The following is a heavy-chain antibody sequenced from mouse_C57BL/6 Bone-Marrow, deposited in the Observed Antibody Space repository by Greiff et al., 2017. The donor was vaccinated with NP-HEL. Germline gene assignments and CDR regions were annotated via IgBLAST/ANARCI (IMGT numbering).Heavy chain of an antibody. Sequence: EVKLMESGGGLVQPGGSLSLSCAASGFTFTDYYMSWVRQPPGKALEWLGFIRNKANGYTTEYSASVKGRFTISRDNSQSILYLQMNALRAEDSATYYCARLIYYYGSTYYFDYWGQGTTLTVSS. CDR1: GFTFTDYY. V-gene: IGHV7-3*01. D-gene: IGHD1-1*01. CDR3: ARLIYYYGSTYYFDY. CDR2: IRNKANGYTT. J-gene: IGHJ2*01.